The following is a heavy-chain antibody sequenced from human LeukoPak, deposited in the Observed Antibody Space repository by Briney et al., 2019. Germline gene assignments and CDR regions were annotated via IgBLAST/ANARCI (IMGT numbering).Heavy chain of an antibody. CDR2: IYYSGST. CDR3: ARSRPIKYYYDSSGYLDG. CDR1: GGSISSYY. J-gene: IGHJ4*02. V-gene: IGHV4-59*01. Sequence: SETLSLTCTVSGGSISSYYWSWIRQPPGKGLEWIGYIYYSGSTNYNPSLKSRVTISVDTSKNQFSLKLSSVTAADTAVYYCARSRPIKYYYDSSGYLDGWGQGTLVTVSS. D-gene: IGHD3-22*01.